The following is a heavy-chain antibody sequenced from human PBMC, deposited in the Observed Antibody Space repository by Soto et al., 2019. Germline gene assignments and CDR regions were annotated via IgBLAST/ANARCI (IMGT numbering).Heavy chain of an antibody. CDR2: ISGSGGST. J-gene: IGHJ6*02. CDR3: AKVSAGNYYYGMDV. V-gene: IGHV3-23*01. CDR1: GFTFSSYA. Sequence: PGGSLRLSCAASGFTFSSYAMSWVRQAPGKGLEWVSAISGSGGSTYYAESVKGRFTISRDNSKNTLYLQMNSLRAEDTAVYYCAKVSAGNYYYGMDVWGQGTTVTVSS. D-gene: IGHD6-13*01.